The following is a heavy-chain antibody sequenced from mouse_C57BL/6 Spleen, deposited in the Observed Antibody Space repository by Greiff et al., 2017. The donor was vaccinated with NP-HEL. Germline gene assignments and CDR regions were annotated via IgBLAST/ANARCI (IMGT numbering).Heavy chain of an antibody. V-gene: IGHV14-1*01. Sequence: EVQLQQSGAELVRPGASVKLSCTASGFNIKDYYMHWVKQRPEQGLEWIGRIDPEDGDTEYAPKFQGKATMTADTSSNTAYLQLSSLTSEDTAVYYCTRGHYYGSSYPDYWGQGTTLTVSS. CDR3: TRGHYYGSSYPDY. CDR2: IDPEDGDT. J-gene: IGHJ2*01. CDR1: GFNIKDYY. D-gene: IGHD1-1*01.